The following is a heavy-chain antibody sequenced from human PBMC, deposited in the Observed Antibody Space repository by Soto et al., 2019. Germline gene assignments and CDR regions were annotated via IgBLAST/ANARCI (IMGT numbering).Heavy chain of an antibody. CDR3: ARASGIPTPDY. D-gene: IGHD3-10*01. Sequence: QVELVESGGGVVQPGRSLRLSCAASGFTFSSYVLHWVRQAPGKGLEWVALISYDVSNKYYADSVKGRFTISRDNSKNTLYLQMNSLRPEDTAVYYCARASGIPTPDYWGQGTLVTVSS. CDR1: GFTFSSYV. V-gene: IGHV3-30-3*01. J-gene: IGHJ4*02. CDR2: ISYDVSNK.